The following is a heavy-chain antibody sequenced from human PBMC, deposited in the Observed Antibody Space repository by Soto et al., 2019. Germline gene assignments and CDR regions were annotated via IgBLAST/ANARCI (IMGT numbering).Heavy chain of an antibody. J-gene: IGHJ3*02. Sequence: SVKVSCKASGGTFSSYAISWVRQAPGQGLEWMGGIIPIFGTANYAQKFQGRVTITADESTSTAYMELSSLRSEDTAVYYCARDLWEPPALDIWGQGTMVTVSS. CDR3: ARDLWEPPALDI. CDR2: IIPIFGTA. V-gene: IGHV1-69*13. D-gene: IGHD1-26*01. CDR1: GGTFSSYA.